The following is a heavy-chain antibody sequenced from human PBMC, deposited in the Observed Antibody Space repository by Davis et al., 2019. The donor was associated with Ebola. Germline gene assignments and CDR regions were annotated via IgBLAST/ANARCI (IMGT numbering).Heavy chain of an antibody. V-gene: IGHV4-39*02. D-gene: IGHD1-26*01. J-gene: IGHJ6*04. CDR3: ARDGGLGGTYFQDYYYGMDV. CDR1: GASISSSDYY. Sequence: MPSETLSLTCTVSGASISSSDYYWAWVRQPPGKGLQYIGNIYYSGSTYYNPSFKSRVTISVDTSKNQFSLTLTSVTAADTAVYYCARDGGLGGTYFQDYYYGMDVWGKGTTVTVSS. CDR2: IYYSGST.